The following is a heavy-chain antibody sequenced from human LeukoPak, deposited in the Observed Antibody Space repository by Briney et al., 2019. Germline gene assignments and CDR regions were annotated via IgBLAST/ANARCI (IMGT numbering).Heavy chain of an antibody. CDR2: VSGTGTTT. CDR3: SKWEGSRSGLYFFDY. J-gene: IGHJ4*02. V-gene: IGHV3-23*01. Sequence: PGGSLRLSCAASGFTFNKYAMSWVRQAPGKGLKWVSVVSGTGTTTYYADSVKGRFTISRDNSKNTLYLQMSSLRAEDTAVYYCSKWEGSRSGLYFFDYWGQGTLVTVSS. D-gene: IGHD6-25*01. CDR1: GFTFNKYA.